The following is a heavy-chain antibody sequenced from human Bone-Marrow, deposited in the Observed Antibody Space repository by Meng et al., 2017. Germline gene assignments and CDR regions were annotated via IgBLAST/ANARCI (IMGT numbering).Heavy chain of an antibody. V-gene: IGHV1-69*05. J-gene: IGHJ3*02. CDR1: GGTFSSYA. CDR3: ARTTSSWYLHDDAFDI. CDR2: IIPIFGTA. D-gene: IGHD6-13*01. Sequence: SVKVSCKASGGTFSSYAISWVRQAPGQGLEWMGGIIPIFGTANYAQKFQGRVTITTDESTSTAYMELSSLRSEDTAVYYCARTTSSWYLHDDAFDIWGQETMVTVSS.